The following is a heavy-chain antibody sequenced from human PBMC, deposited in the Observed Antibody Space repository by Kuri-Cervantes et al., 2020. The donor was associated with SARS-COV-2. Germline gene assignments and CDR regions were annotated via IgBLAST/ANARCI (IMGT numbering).Heavy chain of an antibody. Sequence: GESLKIPFAAPGFTFSGYAMSWVRQAPGKGLEWVSAISDSGGSTYYADPVKGRFTISRDNSKNTLYLQVNSLRAEDTAVYFCAKVNGILGSAWYGRAHFDYWGQGTLVTVSS. CDR2: ISDSGGST. D-gene: IGHD6-19*01. V-gene: IGHV3-23*01. CDR3: AKVNGILGSAWYGRAHFDY. J-gene: IGHJ4*02. CDR1: GFTFSGYA.